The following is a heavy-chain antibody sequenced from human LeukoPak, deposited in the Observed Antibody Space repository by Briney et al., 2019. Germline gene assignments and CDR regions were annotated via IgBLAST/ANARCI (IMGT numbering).Heavy chain of an antibody. CDR1: GFTFSSYA. V-gene: IGHV3-30-3*01. Sequence: PGGPLRLSCAASGFTFSSYAMHWVRQAPGKGLEWVAVISYDGSNKYYADSVKGRFTISRDNSKNTLYLQMNSLRAEDTAVYYCARGETAYYDILTGYSDAFDIWGQGTMVTVSS. D-gene: IGHD3-9*01. J-gene: IGHJ3*02. CDR3: ARGETAYYDILTGYSDAFDI. CDR2: ISYDGSNK.